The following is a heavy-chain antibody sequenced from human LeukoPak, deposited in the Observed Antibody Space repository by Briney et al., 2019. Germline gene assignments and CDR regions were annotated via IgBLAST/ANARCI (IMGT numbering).Heavy chain of an antibody. CDR3: ATNYCSSTSCYP. V-gene: IGHV1-2*02. D-gene: IGHD2-2*01. Sequence: GASVKVSCKASGYTLTGYYMHWVRQAPGQGLEWMGWINPNSGGTNYAQKFQGRVTMTRDTSISTAYMELSRPRSDDTAVYYCATNYCSSTSCYPWGQGTLVTVSS. CDR2: INPNSGGT. J-gene: IGHJ5*02. CDR1: GYTLTGYY.